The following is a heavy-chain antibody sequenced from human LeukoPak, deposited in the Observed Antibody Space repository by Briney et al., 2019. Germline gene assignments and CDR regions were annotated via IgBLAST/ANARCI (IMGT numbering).Heavy chain of an antibody. D-gene: IGHD3-10*01. V-gene: IGHV4-39*01. CDR3: ASLGWLFGSGSMHWFDS. CDR1: GFTFSSYE. Sequence: PGESLRLSCAASGFTFSSYERSWVRQPPGKGLEWIGSIYYTGATYYNPSLKSRVTISVDTSKNQFSLKLSSVTATDTAVYYCASLGWLFGSGSMHWFDSWGQGTLVTVSS. CDR2: IYYTGAT. J-gene: IGHJ5*01.